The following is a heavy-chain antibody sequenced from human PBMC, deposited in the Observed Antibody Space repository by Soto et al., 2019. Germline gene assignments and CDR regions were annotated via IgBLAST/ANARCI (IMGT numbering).Heavy chain of an antibody. V-gene: IGHV1-69*01. CDR3: AAMPEYYGSGSYYYFDY. J-gene: IGHJ4*02. Sequence: QVQLVQSGAEVKKPGSSVKVSCKASGGTFSSYAISWVRQAPGQGLEWMGGIIPIFGTANYAQKFQGRVTITADESTSTAYMELGSLRSEDTAVYYCAAMPEYYGSGSYYYFDYWGQGTLVTVSS. CDR1: GGTFSSYA. D-gene: IGHD3-10*01. CDR2: IIPIFGTA.